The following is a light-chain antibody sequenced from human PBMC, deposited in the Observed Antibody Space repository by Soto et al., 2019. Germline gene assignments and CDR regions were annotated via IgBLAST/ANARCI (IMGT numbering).Light chain of an antibody. J-gene: IGKJ1*01. CDR2: DVS. CDR3: QQYNSYPWT. V-gene: IGKV1-5*01. Sequence: DIQMTQSPSTLSASVGDRVTTTCRASQSISGWLAWYQQKPGKPPKLLIYDVSSLESGVPSRFSGSGSGTEFTLAISSLQPDDFATYYCQQYNSYPWTFGQGTKVDI. CDR1: QSISGW.